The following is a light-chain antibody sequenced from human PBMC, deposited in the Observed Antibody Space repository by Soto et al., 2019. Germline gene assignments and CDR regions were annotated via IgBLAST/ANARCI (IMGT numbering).Light chain of an antibody. J-gene: IGKJ4*01. Sequence: EIVMTQSPATLSVSPGERATLSCRASQSVSSNLAWYQQKPGQAPRLLIYGASTRATGIPARFSGSGPGTEFTLTFSTLQSEDFAVYYCQQYNNWPLTFGGGTKVEIK. CDR1: QSVSSN. V-gene: IGKV3D-15*01. CDR3: QQYNNWPLT. CDR2: GAS.